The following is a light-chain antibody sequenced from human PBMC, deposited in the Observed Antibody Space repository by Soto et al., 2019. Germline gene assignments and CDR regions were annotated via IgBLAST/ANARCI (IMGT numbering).Light chain of an antibody. CDR3: QQRSNWPRT. CDR1: QSVSSF. J-gene: IGKJ2*01. CDR2: DAS. V-gene: IGKV3-11*01. Sequence: EIVLTQSPATLSLSPGERATLSCRASQSVSSFLAWYQQKPGQAPRLLIYDASNRATGIPARFSGGGSGTDFTLTISSLEPADFAVYYCQQRSNWPRTFGQGTKLEIK.